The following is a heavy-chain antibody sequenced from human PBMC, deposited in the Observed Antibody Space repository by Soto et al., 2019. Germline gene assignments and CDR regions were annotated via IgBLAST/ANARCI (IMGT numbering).Heavy chain of an antibody. V-gene: IGHV4-39*01. Sequence: QLQLQESGPGLVKPSETLSLTCTVSGGSIRSSSYWGWIRQPPGKGLEWIGSIYSIGSSYYNPSLKGRVTIAAATSKNQFSLNLISVTAADAAVYYCRRSSRYSTDVWGQGTTVTVSS. CDR3: RRSSRYSTDV. CDR1: GGSIRSSSY. J-gene: IGHJ6*02. CDR2: IYSIGSS. D-gene: IGHD2-2*01.